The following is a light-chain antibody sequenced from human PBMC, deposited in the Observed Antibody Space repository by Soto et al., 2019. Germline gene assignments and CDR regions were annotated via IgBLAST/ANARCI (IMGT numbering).Light chain of an antibody. V-gene: IGKV1-5*01. CDR2: DAS. CDR3: QHYHSYLWT. Sequence: DIQMTQSPSTLSASVGDRVTITCRASQSVGRWLAWYQQTPGKAPKLLIYDASTLESEVPSRFSGSGSGTEFTLTITSLQPDDVATYFCQHYHSYLWTFGQGTKVEIK. J-gene: IGKJ1*01. CDR1: QSVGRW.